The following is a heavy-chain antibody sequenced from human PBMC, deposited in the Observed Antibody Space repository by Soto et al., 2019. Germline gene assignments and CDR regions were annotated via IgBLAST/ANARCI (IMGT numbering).Heavy chain of an antibody. CDR2: ISDDGSNN. CDR1: GFTFSSYA. Sequence: QVQLVESGGGVVQPGRSLRLSCEASGFTFSSYAMHWVRQAPGKGLEWVALISDDGSNNLYADSVKGRFTISRDNSKNTLSLEMNSLRVEDTAVDYCARDQIRDGYQPDYCGQGTLVAVSS. J-gene: IGHJ4*02. D-gene: IGHD5-12*01. V-gene: IGHV3-30-3*01. CDR3: ARDQIRDGYQPDY.